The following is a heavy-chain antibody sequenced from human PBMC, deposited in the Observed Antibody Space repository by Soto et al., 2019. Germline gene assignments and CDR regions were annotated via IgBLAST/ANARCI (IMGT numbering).Heavy chain of an antibody. CDR3: ARAGLYRTYYFDY. D-gene: IGHD3-16*02. V-gene: IGHV4-30-2*01. Sequence: QLQLQESGSGLVKPSQTLSLTCAVSGGSISSGGYSWSWIRQPPGKGLEWIGYIYHSGSTYYNPSLKSRVTISVDRSKNQFSLKLSSVTAAYTAVYYCARAGLYRTYYFDYWGQGTLVTVSS. J-gene: IGHJ4*02. CDR2: IYHSGST. CDR1: GGSISSGGYS.